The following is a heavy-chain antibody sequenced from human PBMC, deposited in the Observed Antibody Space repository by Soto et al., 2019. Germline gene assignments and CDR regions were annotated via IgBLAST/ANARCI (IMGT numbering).Heavy chain of an antibody. CDR3: ARDLTYMAVAGTVSPWFDP. CDR1: GYTFTSYY. V-gene: IGHV1-46*01. Sequence: ASVKVSCKASGYTFTSYYLHWVRQAPGQGLEWMGIINPSGGSTSYAQKFQGRVTMTRDTSTSTVYMELSSLRSEGTAVYYCARDLTYMAVAGTVSPWFDPWGQGTLVTVSS. CDR2: INPSGGST. J-gene: IGHJ5*02. D-gene: IGHD6-19*01.